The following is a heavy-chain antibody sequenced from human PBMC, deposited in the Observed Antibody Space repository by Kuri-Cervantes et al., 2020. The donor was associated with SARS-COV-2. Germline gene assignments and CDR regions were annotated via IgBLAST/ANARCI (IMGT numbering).Heavy chain of an antibody. D-gene: IGHD3-22*01. J-gene: IGHJ6*02. V-gene: IGHV3-23*01. CDR1: GFTFNRHP. CDR3: AKYLGYYYDSSGYYYELYYYYGMDV. Sequence: LSLTCEASGFTFNRHPMNWVRQAPGKGLEWVSAISGSGGSTYYADSVKGRFTISRDNSKNTLYLQMNSLRAEDTAVYYCAKYLGYYYDSSGYYYELYYYYGMDVWGQGTTVTVSS. CDR2: ISGSGGST.